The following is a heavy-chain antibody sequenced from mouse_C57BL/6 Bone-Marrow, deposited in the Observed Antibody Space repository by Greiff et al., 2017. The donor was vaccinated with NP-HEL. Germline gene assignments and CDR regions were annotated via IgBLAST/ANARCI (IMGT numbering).Heavy chain of an antibody. J-gene: IGHJ1*03. CDR3: ARPPFTLLKDWYFDV. D-gene: IGHD6-2*01. V-gene: IGHV5-17*01. Sequence: EVHLVESGGGLVKPGGSLKLSCAASGFTFSDYGMHWVRQAPEKGLEWVAYISSGSSTIYYADTVKGRFTISRDNAKNTLFLQMTSLRSEDTAMYYCARPPFTLLKDWYFDVWGTGTTVTVSS. CDR1: GFTFSDYG. CDR2: ISSGSSTI.